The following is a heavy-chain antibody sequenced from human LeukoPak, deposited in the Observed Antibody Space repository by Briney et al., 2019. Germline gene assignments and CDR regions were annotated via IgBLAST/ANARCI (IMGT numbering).Heavy chain of an antibody. CDR1: GYSISSGYY. CDR3: AGAPGGNSAFDM. D-gene: IGHD4-23*01. J-gene: IGHJ3*02. CDR2: IYHSGST. Sequence: SETLSLTCTVSGYSISSGYYWGWIRQPPGKGLEWIGSIYHSGSTYYNPSLKSRVTISVDTSKNQFSLKLSSVTAADTAVYYCAGAPGGNSAFDMWGQGTMVTVSS. V-gene: IGHV4-38-2*02.